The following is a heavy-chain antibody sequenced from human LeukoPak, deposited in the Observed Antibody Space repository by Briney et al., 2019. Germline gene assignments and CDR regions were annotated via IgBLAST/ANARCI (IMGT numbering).Heavy chain of an antibody. V-gene: IGHV3-7*03. J-gene: IGHJ4*02. Sequence: SWIRQAPGKGLEWVANIKEDGTETYYVDSVKGRFTISRDNAKNSLYLQMNSLRVEDTAVYYCAKEGRSLQTYWGQGTLVTVSS. CDR3: AKEGRSLQTY. D-gene: IGHD5-24*01. CDR2: IKEDGTET.